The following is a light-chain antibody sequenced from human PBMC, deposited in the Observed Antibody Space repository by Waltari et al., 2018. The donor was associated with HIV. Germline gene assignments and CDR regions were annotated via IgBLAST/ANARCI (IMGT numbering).Light chain of an antibody. CDR1: RSNIGRNT. Sequence: QSVLTQPPSASGTPGQRVTISCSGSRSNIGRNTVSWYQQLPGTAPKLFIYSNNRRPSGVPDRFSGSKSGTSAALAISGLQSEDEADYYCAAWDDSLNGWVFGGGTKLTVV. J-gene: IGLJ3*02. CDR2: SNN. V-gene: IGLV1-44*01. CDR3: AAWDDSLNGWV.